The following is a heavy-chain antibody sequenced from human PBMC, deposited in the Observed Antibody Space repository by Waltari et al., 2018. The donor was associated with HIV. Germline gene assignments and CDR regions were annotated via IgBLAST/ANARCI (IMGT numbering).Heavy chain of an antibody. J-gene: IGHJ3*02. CDR3: AKAGHLEWLLFGAFDI. Sequence: DSVKGRFTISRDNSKNTLYLQMNSLRAEDTAVYYCAKAGHLEWLLFGAFDIWGQGTMVTVSS. D-gene: IGHD3-3*01. V-gene: IGHV3-30*02.